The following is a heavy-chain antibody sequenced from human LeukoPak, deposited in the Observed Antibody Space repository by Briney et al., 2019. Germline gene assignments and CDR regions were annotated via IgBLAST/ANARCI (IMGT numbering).Heavy chain of an antibody. D-gene: IGHD3-10*01. CDR1: GGTFSSYA. Sequence: GASVKVSCKASGGTFSSYAISWVRQAPGQGLEWMGGIIPIFGTANYAQTFQGRVTITTDESTSTAYMELSSLRSEDTAVYYCARDHGARHYFDYWDQGTLVTVSS. CDR3: ARDHGARHYFDY. J-gene: IGHJ4*02. V-gene: IGHV1-69*05. CDR2: IIPIFGTA.